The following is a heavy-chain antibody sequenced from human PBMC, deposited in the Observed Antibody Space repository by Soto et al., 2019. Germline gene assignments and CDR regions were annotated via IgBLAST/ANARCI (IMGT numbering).Heavy chain of an antibody. J-gene: IGHJ4*02. D-gene: IGHD5-18*01. V-gene: IGHV3-30*18. Sequence: QVQLVESGGGVVQPGRSLRLSCAASGFTFTNYGMHWVRHAPGKGLEWVAVTSHDGSNKYYADSVKGRFTISRDNSKNTLYLQRNSLIADDTAVYYCAKGTDRGFSYGNSDYWCPGSLVIVSS. CDR3: AKGTDRGFSYGNSDY. CDR1: GFTFTNYG. CDR2: TSHDGSNK.